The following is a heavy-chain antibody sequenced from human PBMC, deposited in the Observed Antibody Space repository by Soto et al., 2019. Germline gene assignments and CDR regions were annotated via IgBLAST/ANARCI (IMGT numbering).Heavy chain of an antibody. D-gene: IGHD4-17*01. J-gene: IGHJ4*02. CDR2: IYPGDSDT. V-gene: IGHV5-51*01. CDR1: GYRFTNYW. Sequence: PGESLKISCKGSGYRFTNYWSGWVRQMPGKGLEWMGIIYPGDSDTRYSPSFQGQVTISADKSISTAYLQWSRLKASDTAMYYCARRSVPSFFDYWGQGTLVTVS. CDR3: ARRSVPSFFDY.